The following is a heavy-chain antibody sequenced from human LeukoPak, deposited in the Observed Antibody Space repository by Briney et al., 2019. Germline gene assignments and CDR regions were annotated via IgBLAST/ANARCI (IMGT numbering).Heavy chain of an antibody. V-gene: IGHV3-7*01. Sequence: GGSLRLSCAASGFTFSSYWMSWVRQAPGKGLEWVANIKQDGSEKYYVDSVKGRFTISRDNAKNSLYLQMNSLRAEDTAVYYCARPGIVGVTGARYFDYWGQGTLVTVSS. CDR3: ARPGIVGVTGARYFDY. CDR1: GFTFSSYW. CDR2: IKQDGSEK. D-gene: IGHD1-26*01. J-gene: IGHJ4*02.